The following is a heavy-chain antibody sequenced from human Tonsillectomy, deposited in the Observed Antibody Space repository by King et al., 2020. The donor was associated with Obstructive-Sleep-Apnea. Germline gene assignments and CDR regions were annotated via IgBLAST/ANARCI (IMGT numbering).Heavy chain of an antibody. J-gene: IGHJ4*02. V-gene: IGHV3-11*01. CDR1: GFTFSDYF. D-gene: IGHD4-17*01. Sequence: VQLVESGGGLVKPGGSLRLSCTAYGFTFSDYFMICIRQAPGKGLEWVSYINSRGDAMYYAGSVKGRFTISRDNSKNSVYLQVNSLRAEDTAVYYCAVDYGSKYDYWGQGTLVTVSS. CDR2: INSRGDAM. CDR3: AVDYGSKYDY.